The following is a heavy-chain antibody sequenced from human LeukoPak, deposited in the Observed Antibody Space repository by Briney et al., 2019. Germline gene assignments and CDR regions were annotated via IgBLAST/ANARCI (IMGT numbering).Heavy chain of an antibody. D-gene: IGHD5-18*01. CDR1: GGTFSSYA. Sequence: SVKVSCKASGGTFSSYAIGWVRQAPGQGLEWMGGIIPIFGTANYAQKFQGRVTITADKSTSTAYMELSSLRSEDTAVYYCVVGYSYGPWYYGMDVWGKGTTVTVSS. CDR2: IIPIFGTA. J-gene: IGHJ6*04. V-gene: IGHV1-69*06. CDR3: VVGYSYGPWYYGMDV.